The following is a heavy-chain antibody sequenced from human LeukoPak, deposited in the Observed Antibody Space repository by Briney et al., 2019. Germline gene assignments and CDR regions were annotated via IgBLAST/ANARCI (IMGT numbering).Heavy chain of an antibody. CDR2: IIPIFGTA. Sequence: ASVKVSCKASGGTFSSYAISWVRQAPGQGLEWMGGIIPIFGTANYAQKFQGRVTITADESTSTAYMVLSSLRSEDTAVYYCARSGSPSRVSASMDVWGQGTTVTVSS. J-gene: IGHJ6*02. D-gene: IGHD3-22*01. CDR1: GGTFSSYA. V-gene: IGHV1-69*01. CDR3: ARSGSPSRVSASMDV.